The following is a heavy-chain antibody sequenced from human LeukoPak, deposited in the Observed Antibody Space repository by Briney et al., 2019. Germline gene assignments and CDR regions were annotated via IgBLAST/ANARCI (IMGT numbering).Heavy chain of an antibody. J-gene: IGHJ4*02. V-gene: IGHV1-18*01. D-gene: IGHD2-2*01. CDR1: GYPFTRYG. CDR2: INPDNGNT. Sequence: ASVKVSCKASGYPFTRYGISWVRQAPGQGLEWMGWINPDNGNTKYAQKFQGRVTMTTDTSTSTAHMELRSLRSDDTAVYYCATYYCSTASCYPYFFDYWGQGTLVTVSS. CDR3: ATYYCSTASCYPYFFDY.